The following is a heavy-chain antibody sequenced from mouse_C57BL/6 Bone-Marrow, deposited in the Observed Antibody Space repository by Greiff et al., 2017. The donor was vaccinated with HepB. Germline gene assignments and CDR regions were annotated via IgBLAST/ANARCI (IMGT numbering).Heavy chain of an antibody. CDR2: ISYDGSN. CDR3: ARDGAYSPFDY. D-gene: IGHD2-10*01. J-gene: IGHJ2*01. V-gene: IGHV3-6*01. CDR1: GYSITSGYY. Sequence: EVKLVESGPGLVKPSQSLSLTCSVTGYSITSGYYWNWIRQFPGNKLEWMGYISYDGSNNYNPYLKNRIAITRDTSKNQFFLKLNSVTTEDTATFYCARDGAYSPFDYWGQGTTLTVSS.